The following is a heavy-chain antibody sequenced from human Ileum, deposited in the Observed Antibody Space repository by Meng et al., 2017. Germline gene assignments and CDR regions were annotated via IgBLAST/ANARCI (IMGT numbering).Heavy chain of an antibody. J-gene: IGHJ3*01. CDR1: GLTFSSDW. CDR2: VGSDGSST. CDR3: AGGLMGATGPDAFDV. Sequence: GGSLRLSCVASGLTFSSDWMHWVRQAPGKGPVWVSRVGSDGSSTSYAGSVKGRFTISRDNAKNTLYLQMNSLRAEDTAVYYCAGGLMGATGPDAFDVWGQGTMVTVSS. D-gene: IGHD1-26*01. V-gene: IGHV3-74*01.